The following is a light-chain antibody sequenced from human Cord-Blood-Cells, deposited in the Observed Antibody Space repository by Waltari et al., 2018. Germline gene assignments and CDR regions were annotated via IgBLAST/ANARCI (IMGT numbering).Light chain of an antibody. J-gene: IGLJ2*01. CDR3: CSYAGSYTSYVV. CDR1: SSDVGGYNY. V-gene: IGLV2-11*01. CDR2: DVS. Sequence: QSALTQPRSVSGSPGQSVTISCPGTSSDVGGYNYVSWYQQHPGKAPKLMIYDVSKRPSGVPDRFSGSKSGNTASLTISGLQAEDEADYYCCSYAGSYTSYVVFGGGTKLTVL.